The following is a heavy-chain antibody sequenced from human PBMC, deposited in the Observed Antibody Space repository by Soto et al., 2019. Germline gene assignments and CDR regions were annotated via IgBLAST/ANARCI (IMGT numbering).Heavy chain of an antibody. Sequence: GSVSLSCAPSGFAFRSYAMHAARQAPGKGLVRVAVISSDGSNKYYADSVKDRFTISRDNSKNTLYLQMSSWIAEDTAVYYCARDRSVGPAAYYNNRRNVWRRRTTVTVSS. D-gene: IGHD2-2*01. CDR1: GFAFRSYA. J-gene: IGHJ6*04. CDR3: ARDRSVGPAAYYNNRRNV. CDR2: ISSDGSNK. V-gene: IGHV3-30-3*01.